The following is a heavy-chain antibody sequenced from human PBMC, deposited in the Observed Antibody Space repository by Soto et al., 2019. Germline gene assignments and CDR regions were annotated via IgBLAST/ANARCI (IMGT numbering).Heavy chain of an antibody. J-gene: IGHJ5*02. CDR1: GGSISSGGYY. V-gene: IGHV4-31*03. CDR2: IYYSGST. D-gene: IGHD2-2*01. CDR3: ARAAESVVVPAAPVWFDP. Sequence: SETLSLTCTVSGGSISSGGYYWSWIRQHPGKGLEWIGYIYYSGSTYYNPSLKSRVTISVDTSKNQFSLKLSSVTAADTAVYYCARAAESVVVPAAPVWFDPWGQGTLVTVSS.